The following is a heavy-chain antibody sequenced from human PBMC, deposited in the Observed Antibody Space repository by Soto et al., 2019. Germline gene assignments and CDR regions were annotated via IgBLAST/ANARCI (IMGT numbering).Heavy chain of an antibody. D-gene: IGHD6-19*01. CDR3: ARLSGYSSGWYEFDY. J-gene: IGHJ4*02. CDR2: IYYSGST. CDR1: DGSISSSSYY. V-gene: IGHV4-39*01. Sequence: SETLSLTCTVSDGSISSSSYYWGWIRQPPGKGLEWIGSIYYSGSTYYNPSLKSRVTISVDTSKNQFSLKLSSVTAADTAGYYCARLSGYSSGWYEFDYWGQGTLVTVS.